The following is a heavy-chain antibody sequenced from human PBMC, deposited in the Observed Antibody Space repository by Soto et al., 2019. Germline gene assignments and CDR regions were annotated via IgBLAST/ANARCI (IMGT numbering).Heavy chain of an antibody. J-gene: IGHJ3*02. D-gene: IGHD3-10*01. CDR3: AGHSITMVRGASPRGAFDI. CDR2: INHSGST. Sequence: PSETLSLTCAVYGGSFSGYYWSWIRQPPGKGLEWIGEINHSGSTNCNPSLKSRVTISVDTSKNQFSLKLSSVTAADTAVYYCAGHSITMVRGASPRGAFDIWGQGTMVTVSS. CDR1: GGSFSGYY. V-gene: IGHV4-34*01.